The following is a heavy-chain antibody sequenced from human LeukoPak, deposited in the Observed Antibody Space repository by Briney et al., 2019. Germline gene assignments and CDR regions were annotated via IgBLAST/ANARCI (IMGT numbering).Heavy chain of an antibody. J-gene: IGHJ4*02. D-gene: IGHD6-19*01. CDR2: INHSGST. CDR1: GGSFSGYY. Sequence: PSETLSLTCAVYGGSFSGYYWSWIRQPPGKGLEWIGEINHSGSTNYNPSLKSRVTISVDTSKNQFSLKLSSVTAADTAVYYCAREADSSGWLSPFDYWGQGTLVTVSS. CDR3: AREADSSGWLSPFDY. V-gene: IGHV4-34*01.